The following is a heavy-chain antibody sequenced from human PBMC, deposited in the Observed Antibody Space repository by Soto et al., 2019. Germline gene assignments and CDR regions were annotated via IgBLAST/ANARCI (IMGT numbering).Heavy chain of an antibody. V-gene: IGHV4-59*12. Sequence: SETLSLTCTVSGGSISSYYWSWIRQPPGKGLEWIGYIYYSGSTNYNPSLKSRVTISVDTSKNQFSLKLSSVTAADTAVYYCARDLRFRGFNGKDVWGQGTTVTVSS. D-gene: IGHD3-10*01. CDR3: ARDLRFRGFNGKDV. CDR2: IYYSGST. CDR1: GGSISSYY. J-gene: IGHJ6*02.